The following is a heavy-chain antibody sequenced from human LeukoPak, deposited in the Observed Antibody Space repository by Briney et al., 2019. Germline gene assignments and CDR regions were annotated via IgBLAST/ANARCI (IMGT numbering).Heavy chain of an antibody. D-gene: IGHD6-19*01. V-gene: IGHV4-39*01. Sequence: SSETLSLTCTVSGVSIRGDTYYWGWIRQPPGKGLEWIGNYHIGNTYYNPSLKSRVTISEDTSKNQFSLRVNSVTAADTAVYYCARLWDSTGLYFYYYMDIWGEGTTVPVSS. CDR3: ARLWDSTGLYFYYYMDI. CDR2: YHIGNT. J-gene: IGHJ6*03. CDR1: GVSIRGDTYY.